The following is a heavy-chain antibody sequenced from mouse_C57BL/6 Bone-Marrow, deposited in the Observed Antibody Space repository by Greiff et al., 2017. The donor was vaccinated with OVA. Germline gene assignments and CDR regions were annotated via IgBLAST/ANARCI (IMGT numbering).Heavy chain of an antibody. J-gene: IGHJ2*01. V-gene: IGHV3-6*01. Sequence: EVKVEESGPGLVKPSQSLSLTCSVTGYSITSGYYWNWIRQFPGNKLEWMGYISYDGSNNYNPSLKNRISITRDTSKNQFFLKLNSVTTEDTATYYCARDPGTGFDYWGQGTTLTVSS. D-gene: IGHD4-1*01. CDR2: ISYDGSN. CDR3: ARDPGTGFDY. CDR1: GYSITSGYY.